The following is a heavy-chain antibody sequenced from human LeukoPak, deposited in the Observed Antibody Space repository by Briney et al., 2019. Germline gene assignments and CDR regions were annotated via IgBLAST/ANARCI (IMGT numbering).Heavy chain of an antibody. V-gene: IGHV3-53*01. CDR3: ARDAGYCSGASCGWFYP. CDR1: GFTVSSNY. J-gene: IGHJ5*02. D-gene: IGHD2-15*01. CDR2: IYSGGST. Sequence: GGSLRLSCAAAGFTVSSNYMSWVRQAPGKGLEWVSVIYSGGSTYYADSVKGRFTISRDNSKNTLYLQMNSLRAEDTAVYYCARDAGYCSGASCGWFYPWGQGTLVTVSS.